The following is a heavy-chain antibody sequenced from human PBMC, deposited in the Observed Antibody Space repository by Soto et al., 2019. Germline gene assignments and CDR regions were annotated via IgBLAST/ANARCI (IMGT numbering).Heavy chain of an antibody. Sequence: QITLKESGPTLVNPTQTVTLTCTFSGFSLSTTAVGVGWIRQPPGKALEWLAVIYWDEGKRYSPSLKSRLTITKDTSKSQVVLTMSNMGPVDTATYYCAHLHYWDATLGYWGQGILVTVSS. CDR3: AHLHYWDATLGY. CDR1: GFSLSTTAVG. CDR2: IYWDEGK. J-gene: IGHJ4*02. V-gene: IGHV2-5*02. D-gene: IGHD1-1*01.